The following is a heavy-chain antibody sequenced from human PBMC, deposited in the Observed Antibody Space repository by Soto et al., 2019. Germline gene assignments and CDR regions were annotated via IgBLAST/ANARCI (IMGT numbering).Heavy chain of an antibody. D-gene: IGHD2-21*02. CDR2: IYSGGNT. J-gene: IGHJ4*01. V-gene: IGHV3-53*01. CDR3: AGGPYCAGVCYRFDY. Sequence: PVGSLRLSCAASGFTVSSNYMGWVRQAPGKGLEWVSIIYSGGNTNYADSVKGRFTISRDTSKNTLHLQMNSLRAEDTAVYYCAGGPYCAGVCYRFDYWGHGTLVTVSS. CDR1: GFTVSSNY.